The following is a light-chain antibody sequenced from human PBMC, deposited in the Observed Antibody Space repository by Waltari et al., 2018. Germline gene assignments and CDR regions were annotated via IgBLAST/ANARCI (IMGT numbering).Light chain of an antibody. CDR2: YTS. CDR3: QQRSSWPLT. Sequence: EIVLIQSPATLALSPGERATLSCRASQSVRNYLAWFQQKPGQVPRLLIYYTSNRGTGVVARCSGSGSGTDFTLTISSLESEDVAVYYCQQRSSWPLTFGGGTKVQIK. V-gene: IGKV3-11*01. CDR1: QSVRNY. J-gene: IGKJ4*01.